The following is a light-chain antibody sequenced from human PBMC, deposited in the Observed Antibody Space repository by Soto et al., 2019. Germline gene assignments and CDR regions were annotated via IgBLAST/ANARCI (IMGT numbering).Light chain of an antibody. CDR2: DVS. V-gene: IGLV2-14*01. CDR1: GTDVGGYIY. Sequence: QSVLTQPASVSGSPGQSITISCTGTGTDVGGYIYVSWYQQHPGKAPKLIIYDVSNRPSGVSYRFSGSRSGNTASLTISGLQADDEADYYCSSYTGSRTLDVFGTGTKLTVL. J-gene: IGLJ1*01. CDR3: SSYTGSRTLDV.